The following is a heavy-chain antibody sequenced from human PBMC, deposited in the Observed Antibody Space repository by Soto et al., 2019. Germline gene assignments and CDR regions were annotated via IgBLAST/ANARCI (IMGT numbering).Heavy chain of an antibody. CDR2: IYPGDSDI. CDR1: GYSFNKYW. D-gene: IGHD3-3*01. CDR3: ARHYYPNPKIKYYFFYGLDV. V-gene: IGHV5-51*01. Sequence: VESLKISCKGSGYSFNKYWIGWVRQMPGKGLEWMGVIYPGDSDIRYGPSFQGQVTISVDKTTSTAYLQWRSLKASDTAVYYCARHYYPNPKIKYYFFYGLDVWGQGTTVTVSS. J-gene: IGHJ6*02.